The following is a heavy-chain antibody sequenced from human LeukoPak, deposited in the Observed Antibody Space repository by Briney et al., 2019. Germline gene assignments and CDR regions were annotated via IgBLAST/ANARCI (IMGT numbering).Heavy chain of an antibody. CDR2: ISAYDGNT. Sequence: ASVKVSCKASGYTFTTSGISWVRQAPGQGLEWMGWISAYDGNTDYAQKLQGRVTMTTDTSTGTGYMELRSLRFEDTAVYYCARGVGSAFDIWGQGTMVTVSS. J-gene: IGHJ3*02. CDR1: GYTFTTSG. D-gene: IGHD2-15*01. V-gene: IGHV1-18*01. CDR3: ARGVGSAFDI.